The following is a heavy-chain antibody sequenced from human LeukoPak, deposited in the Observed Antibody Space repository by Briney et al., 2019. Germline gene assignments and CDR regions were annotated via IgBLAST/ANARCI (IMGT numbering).Heavy chain of an antibody. D-gene: IGHD6-13*01. J-gene: IGHJ4*02. Sequence: SETLSLTCGVYGGSFSGYYWSWIRQPPGKGLGWIGSIYHSGSTYYNPSLKSRVTISVDTSKKQFSRKLSSVTAADTAVYYCARQEAAVGRIHDYWGQGTLVTVSS. CDR2: IYHSGST. CDR1: GGSFSGYY. V-gene: IGHV4-34*01. CDR3: ARQEAAVGRIHDY.